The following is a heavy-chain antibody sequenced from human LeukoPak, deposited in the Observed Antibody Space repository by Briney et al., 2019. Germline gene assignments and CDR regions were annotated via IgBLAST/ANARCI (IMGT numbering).Heavy chain of an antibody. D-gene: IGHD2-15*01. V-gene: IGHV4-4*07. J-gene: IGHJ6*03. CDR3: ARVGYCSGGSCSGSYYYYYMDV. Sequence: SETLSLTCNVSGGSLSSYYWSWIRQPAGKGLEWIGRIYTSGSTNYNPSLKSRVTMSVDTSKNQFSLKLSSVTAADTAVYYCARVGYCSGGSCSGSYYYYYMDVWGKGTTVTISS. CDR1: GGSLSSYY. CDR2: IYTSGST.